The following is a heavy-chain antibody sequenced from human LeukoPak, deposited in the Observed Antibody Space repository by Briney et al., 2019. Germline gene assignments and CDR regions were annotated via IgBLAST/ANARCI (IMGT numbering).Heavy chain of an antibody. CDR2: IKSKTDGGTT. Sequence: GGSLRLSCAASGFTFSNAWMSWVRQAPGKGLEWVGRIKSKTDGGTTDYAAPVKGRFTISRDDSKNTLYLQMNSLKTEDTAVYYCTTELAAGQKWLPHAFDIWGQGTMVTVSS. V-gene: IGHV3-15*01. CDR3: TTELAAGQKWLPHAFDI. CDR1: GFTFSNAW. D-gene: IGHD6-19*01. J-gene: IGHJ3*02.